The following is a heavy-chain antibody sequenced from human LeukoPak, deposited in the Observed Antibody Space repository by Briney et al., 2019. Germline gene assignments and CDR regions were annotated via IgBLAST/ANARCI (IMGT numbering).Heavy chain of an antibody. D-gene: IGHD3-16*01. V-gene: IGHV3-23*01. J-gene: IGHJ4*02. Sequence: PGGSLRLSCAASGFTFSSYAMSWVRQAAGKGLEWVSAISGSGGSTYYADSVKGRFTISRDNSKNTLYLQMNSLRAEDTAVYYCAKDLVRDYTGGVDYWGQGTLVTVSS. CDR3: AKDLVRDYTGGVDY. CDR2: ISGSGGST. CDR1: GFTFSSYA.